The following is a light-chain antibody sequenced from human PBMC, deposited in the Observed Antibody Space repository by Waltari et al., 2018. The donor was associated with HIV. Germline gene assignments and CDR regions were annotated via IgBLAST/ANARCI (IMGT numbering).Light chain of an antibody. V-gene: IGLV2-8*01. CDR2: EVT. CDR1: NGDISDYNY. Sequence: QSALTQSPSASGSPGQSVNISCTGANGDISDYNYVSWYQQPPDRPPKLKIFEVTKRPSGVPVRCSGSKSGNTASLFVSGLQPEDEATYFCSSFAGTHKLFGGGTKLTVL. CDR3: SSFAGTHKL. J-gene: IGLJ2*01.